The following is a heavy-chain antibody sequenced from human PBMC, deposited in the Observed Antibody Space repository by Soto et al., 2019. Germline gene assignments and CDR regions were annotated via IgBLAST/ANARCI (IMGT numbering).Heavy chain of an antibody. Sequence: GGSLRLSCAASGFTFSSYGMHWVRQAPGKGLEWVAVIWYDGSNKYYADSVKGRFTISRDNSKNTLYLQMNSLRAEDTAVYYCAGPIDDYGDYWYWGQGTLVTVSS. J-gene: IGHJ4*02. CDR3: AGPIDDYGDYWY. CDR2: IWYDGSNK. D-gene: IGHD4-17*01. CDR1: GFTFSSYG. V-gene: IGHV3-33*01.